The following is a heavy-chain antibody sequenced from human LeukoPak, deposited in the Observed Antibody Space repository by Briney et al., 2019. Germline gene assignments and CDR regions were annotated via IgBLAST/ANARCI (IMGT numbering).Heavy chain of an antibody. J-gene: IGHJ6*03. CDR1: GGSISTYY. V-gene: IGHV4-59*01. Sequence: SETLSLTCTVSGGSISTYYWSWSPHPPGKGLEWIGYIYYSGSTNYNPSLKSRVTISLDTSRNQFSLKLTLVTAADTAVYYCAREYASAEDYYYYRDVWGKGTTVTVSS. CDR2: IYYSGST. CDR3: AREYASAEDYYYYRDV.